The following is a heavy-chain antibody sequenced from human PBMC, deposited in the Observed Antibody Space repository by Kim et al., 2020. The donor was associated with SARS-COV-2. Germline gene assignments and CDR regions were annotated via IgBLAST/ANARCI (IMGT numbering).Heavy chain of an antibody. J-gene: IGHJ6*02. V-gene: IGHV3-64*01. Sequence: YAKPVRGRLTISRDTSKNTLYLQMGSLRAEDMAVYYCARDYDSSGYYGMDVWGQGTTVTVSS. D-gene: IGHD3-22*01. CDR3: ARDYDSSGYYGMDV.